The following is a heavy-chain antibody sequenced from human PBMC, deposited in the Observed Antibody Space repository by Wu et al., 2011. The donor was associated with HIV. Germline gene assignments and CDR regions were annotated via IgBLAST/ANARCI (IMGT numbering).Heavy chain of an antibody. J-gene: IGHJ6*03. Sequence: VRQATGQGLEWMGWMNPNSGNTGYAQKFQGRVTITRNTSISTAYMELSSLRSEDTAVYYCARGPKNYYYMDVWGKGTTVTVSS. CDR3: ARGPKNYYYMDV. CDR2: MNPNSGNT. V-gene: IGHV1-8*03.